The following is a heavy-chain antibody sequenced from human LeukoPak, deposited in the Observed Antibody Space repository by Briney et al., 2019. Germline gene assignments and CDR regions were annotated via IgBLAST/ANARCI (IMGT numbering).Heavy chain of an antibody. Sequence: SDTLSLTCTVSGGSISSYYWSWIRQPAGKGLEWIGRIYTSGSTNHNPSLKSRVTISVDKSKNQFSLKLSSVAAADTAVYYCASSGYYDSSVRDYWGQGTLVTVSS. CDR2: IYTSGST. CDR3: ASSGYYDSSVRDY. D-gene: IGHD3-22*01. CDR1: GGSISSYY. J-gene: IGHJ4*02. V-gene: IGHV4-4*07.